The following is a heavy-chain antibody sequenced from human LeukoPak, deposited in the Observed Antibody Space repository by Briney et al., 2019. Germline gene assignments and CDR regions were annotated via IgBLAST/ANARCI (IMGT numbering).Heavy chain of an antibody. V-gene: IGHV3-21*01. Sequence: GGSLRLSCAASGFTFTTYSMSWVRQAPGKGLEWVSSITSSRHYLHYADSVKGRFTISTDDAKNSLYLQMNSLRAEDTAVYYCARDRGGYCSGGSCYAWGQGTLVTVSS. CDR3: ARDRGGYCSGGSCYA. J-gene: IGHJ4*02. D-gene: IGHD2-15*01. CDR2: ITSSRHYL. CDR1: GFTFTTYS.